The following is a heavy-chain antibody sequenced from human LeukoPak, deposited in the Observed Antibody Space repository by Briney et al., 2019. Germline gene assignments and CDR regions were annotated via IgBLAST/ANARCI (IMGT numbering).Heavy chain of an antibody. V-gene: IGHV1-69*06. CDR1: GYTFTNYA. D-gene: IGHD3-10*01. Sequence: SVKVSCKASGYTFTNYAINWVRQAPGQGLEWMGVIITIFHTPYYAPKFQGRVTITADKSTSTVYMEVSSLRSEDTAVYYCARVRGVGSDSFDYWGQGTLVTVSS. CDR2: IITIFHTP. CDR3: ARVRGVGSDSFDY. J-gene: IGHJ4*02.